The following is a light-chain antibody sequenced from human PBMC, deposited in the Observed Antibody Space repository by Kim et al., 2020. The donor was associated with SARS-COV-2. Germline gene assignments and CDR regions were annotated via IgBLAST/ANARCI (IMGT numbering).Light chain of an antibody. CDR1: QGISSY. Sequence: SASTGARVTGPCRTRQGISSYLAWYKQKPGKAPKLLIYAASTLQSGVPSRFGGSGSGTDFTLTISCLQSEDFATYYCHQYYSYPYTFGQGTKLEI. J-gene: IGKJ2*01. V-gene: IGKV1-8*01. CDR3: HQYYSYPYT. CDR2: AAS.